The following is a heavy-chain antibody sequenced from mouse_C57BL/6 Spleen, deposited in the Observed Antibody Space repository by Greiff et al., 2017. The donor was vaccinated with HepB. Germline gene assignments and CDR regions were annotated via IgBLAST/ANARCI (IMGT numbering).Heavy chain of an antibody. Sequence: VQLQQSGPELVKPGASVKISCKASGYTFTDYYMNWVKQSHGKSLEWIGDINPNNGGTSYNQKFKGKATLTVDKSSSTAYMELRSLTSEDSAVYYGARARDYEEGDFDYWGQGTTLTVSS. J-gene: IGHJ2*01. CDR1: GYTFTDYY. CDR2: INPNNGGT. D-gene: IGHD2-3*01. CDR3: ARARDYEEGDFDY. V-gene: IGHV1-26*01.